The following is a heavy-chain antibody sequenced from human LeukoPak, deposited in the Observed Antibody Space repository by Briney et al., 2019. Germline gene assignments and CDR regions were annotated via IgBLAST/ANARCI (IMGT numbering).Heavy chain of an antibody. J-gene: IGHJ5*02. V-gene: IGHV4-59*01. CDR1: GGSISSYY. CDR3: ARVGNWNDGWFDP. Sequence: PETLSLTCTVSGGSISSYYWSWIRQPPGKGLEWIGYICYSGSTNYNPPLKSRVTISVDTSKNQFSLKLSSVTAADTAVYYCARVGNWNDGWFDPWGQGTLVTVSS. D-gene: IGHD1-20*01. CDR2: ICYSGST.